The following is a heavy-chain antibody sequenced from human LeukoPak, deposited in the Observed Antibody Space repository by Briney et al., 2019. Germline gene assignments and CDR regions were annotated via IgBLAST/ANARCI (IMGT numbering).Heavy chain of an antibody. CDR2: ISSSSSYI. V-gene: IGHV3-21*01. D-gene: IGHD6-19*01. Sequence: PGGSLRLSCAASGFTFSSYSMNWVRQDPGKGLEWVSSISSSSSYIYHADSVKGRFTISRDNAKNSLFLQMNSLRAEDTAVYYCASSGWYISPYYFDYWGQGTLVTVSS. CDR1: GFTFSSYS. CDR3: ASSGWYISPYYFDY. J-gene: IGHJ4*02.